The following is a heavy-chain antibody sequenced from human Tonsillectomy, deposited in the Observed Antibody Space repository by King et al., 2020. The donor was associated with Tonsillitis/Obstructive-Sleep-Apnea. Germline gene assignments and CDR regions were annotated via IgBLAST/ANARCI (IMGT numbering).Heavy chain of an antibody. J-gene: IGHJ4*02. V-gene: IGHV3-48*02. Sequence: QLVQSGGGLIQPGGSLRLSCAASGFTFNFYSMDWVRQAPGKGLEWVSYISGSGNTIYYADSVKGRFTISRDNAKSSLYLQMNRLGDEDTAVYYCTRDIRGNYDFWSGYPGYWGQGTLVTVSS. D-gene: IGHD3-3*01. CDR2: ISGSGNTI. CDR3: TRDIRGNYDFWSGYPGY. CDR1: GFTFNFYS.